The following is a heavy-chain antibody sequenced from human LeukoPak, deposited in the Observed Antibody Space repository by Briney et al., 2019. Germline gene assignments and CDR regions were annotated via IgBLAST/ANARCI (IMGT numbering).Heavy chain of an antibody. CDR2: TSGNGRNT. J-gene: IGHJ4*02. CDR3: AKDQESYDSWSGYYID. V-gene: IGHV3-23*01. CDR1: GFNFSSCA. Sequence: GGSLRLSCAASGFNFSSCAMSWVRQASGKGLEYVSATSGNGRNTYYADSVKGRFTIPRDSSKNTLYLQMNSLRAEDTAIYYCAKDQESYDSWSGYYIDWGQGTVVTVSS. D-gene: IGHD3-3*01.